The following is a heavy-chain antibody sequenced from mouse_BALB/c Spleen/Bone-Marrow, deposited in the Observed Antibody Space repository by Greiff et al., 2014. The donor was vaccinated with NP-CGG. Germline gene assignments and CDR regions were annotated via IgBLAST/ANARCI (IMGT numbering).Heavy chain of an antibody. V-gene: IGHV1S81*02. CDR1: GYTFTSYY. CDR3: SKWYYGSTYYYAIDY. D-gene: IGHD1-1*01. Sequence: VQLQQSGAELVKPGASVKLSCKASGYTFTSYYMFWVKQRPGQGLEWIGEINLSNDDTNFIEKFKDKATLTVDKSSNTAYMQLSSLTTRDSAVYYWSKWYYGSTYYYAIDYWGQGTSVTVSS. CDR2: INLSNDDT. J-gene: IGHJ4*01.